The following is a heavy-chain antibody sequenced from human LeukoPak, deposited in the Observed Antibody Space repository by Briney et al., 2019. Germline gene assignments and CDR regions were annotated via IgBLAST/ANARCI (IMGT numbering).Heavy chain of an antibody. V-gene: IGHV3-23*01. CDR1: GFTFSSYA. Sequence: GGSLRLSCAASGFTFSSYAMSWVRQAPGKGLEWVSTFSGSGGNTYYADSVKGRFTISRDNSKNTLYLQMNSLRAEDTAVYYCAKSPIDDFWSGYQYWGQGTLVTASS. D-gene: IGHD3-3*01. J-gene: IGHJ4*02. CDR3: AKSPIDDFWSGYQY. CDR2: FSGSGGNT.